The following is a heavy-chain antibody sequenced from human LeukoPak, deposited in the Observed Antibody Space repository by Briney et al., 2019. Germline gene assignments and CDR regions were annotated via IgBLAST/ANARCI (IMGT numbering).Heavy chain of an antibody. V-gene: IGHV4-38-2*02. Sequence: SETLSLTCTVSGYSISSGYYWGWIRPPPGKGLEWIGSIYHSGSTYYNPSLKSRVTISVDTSKNQFSLKLSSVTAADTAVYYCARDPTLDDSSGYYYEWGQGTLVTVSS. CDR3: ARDPTLDDSSGYYYE. D-gene: IGHD3-22*01. J-gene: IGHJ4*02. CDR2: IYHSGST. CDR1: GYSISSGYY.